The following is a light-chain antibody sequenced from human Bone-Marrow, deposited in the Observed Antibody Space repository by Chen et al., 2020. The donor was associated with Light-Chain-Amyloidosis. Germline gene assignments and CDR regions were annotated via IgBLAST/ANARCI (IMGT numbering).Light chain of an antibody. CDR1: SPNIGRNY. CDR2: LNG. J-gene: IGLJ3*02. CDR3: AAWDDSLAGWV. Sequence: QSVLTQPPSASGTPGQMVTISCSGRSPNIGRNYVYWYQQLPGTAPKLLIFLNGQRPSGVPDRFAGSKSGTSGSLAIRGLQSDDEADYFCAAWDDSLAGWVFGGGTKLTVL. V-gene: IGLV1-47*01.